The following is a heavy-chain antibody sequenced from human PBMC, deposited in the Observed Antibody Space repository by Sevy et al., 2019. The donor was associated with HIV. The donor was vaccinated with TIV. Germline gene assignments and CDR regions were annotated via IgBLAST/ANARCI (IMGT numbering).Heavy chain of an antibody. Sequence: GGSLRLSCAVSGFSFDSYGMTWVRQAPGKGLEWVSGISGSGTRTYYADSVKGRFSTSRDNSKNRLYLQMKSLRSEDTAIYYWAKGGGGHYDPDEIGYYFYYYNMDVWGKGTTVTVSS. V-gene: IGHV3-23*01. J-gene: IGHJ6*03. CDR2: ISGSGTRT. CDR1: GFSFDSYG. D-gene: IGHD3-22*01. CDR3: AKGGGGHYDPDEIGYYFYYYNMDV.